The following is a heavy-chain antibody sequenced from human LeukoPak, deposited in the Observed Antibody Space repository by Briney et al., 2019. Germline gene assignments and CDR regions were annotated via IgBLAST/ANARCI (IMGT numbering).Heavy chain of an antibody. CDR1: GFTFSRYT. V-gene: IGHV3-21*01. J-gene: IGHJ4*02. CDR2: ISSTSSYM. Sequence: GGSLRLSCAASGFTFSRYTMKWVRQAPGKGLEWVSSISSTSSYMHYADSVKGRFTISRDNAKNSLFLQMNSLRAEDTAVYYCARDPFSSGSYWGQGTLVTVSS. D-gene: IGHD3-10*01. CDR3: ARDPFSSGSY.